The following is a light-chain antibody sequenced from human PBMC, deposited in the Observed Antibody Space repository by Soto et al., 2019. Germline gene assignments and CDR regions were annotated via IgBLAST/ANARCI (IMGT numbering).Light chain of an antibody. CDR2: DNN. J-gene: IGLJ1*01. Sequence: QSVLTQPPSASGTPGQRVTISCSGDSSNIGSNYVYWYQQLPGTAPKVFIFDNNQRPSGVPDRFSGSKSGTSASLAISGLGSGVGVDYYCAAWDDSLGGPVFGTGTKVTVL. V-gene: IGLV1-47*01. CDR3: AAWDDSLGGPV. CDR1: SSNIGSNY.